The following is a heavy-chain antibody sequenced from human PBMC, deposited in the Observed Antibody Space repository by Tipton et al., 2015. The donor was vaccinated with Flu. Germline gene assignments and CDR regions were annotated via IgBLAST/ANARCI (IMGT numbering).Heavy chain of an antibody. D-gene: IGHD3-22*01. CDR2: ISGSGGST. Sequence: SLRLSCAASGFTFSSYAMSWVRQAPGKGLEWVSAISGSGGSTYYADSVKGRFTISRDNSKNTLYLQMNSLRAEDTAVYYCARDYDSSGYGPYYYYYGMDVWGQGTTVTVSS. V-gene: IGHV3-23*01. CDR1: GFTFSSYA. CDR3: ARDYDSSGYGPYYYYYGMDV. J-gene: IGHJ6*02.